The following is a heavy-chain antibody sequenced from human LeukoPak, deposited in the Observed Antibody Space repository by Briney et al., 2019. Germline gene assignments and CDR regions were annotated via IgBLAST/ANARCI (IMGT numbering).Heavy chain of an antibody. CDR2: ISFDGSNK. CDR3: ARDMAYYYDSSGYYGLAGRNAFDI. D-gene: IGHD3-22*01. V-gene: IGHV3-30*04. J-gene: IGHJ3*02. Sequence: GGSLRLSCAASGFTFSSYAMHWVRQAPGKGLEWVAVISFDGSNKYYADSVKGRFTISRDNSKNTLYLQMNSLRAEDTALYYCARDMAYYYDSSGYYGLAGRNAFDIWGQGTMVTVSS. CDR1: GFTFSSYA.